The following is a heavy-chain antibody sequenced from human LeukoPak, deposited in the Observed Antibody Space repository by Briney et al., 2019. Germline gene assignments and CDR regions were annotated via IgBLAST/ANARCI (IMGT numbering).Heavy chain of an antibody. CDR2: ISAYNGNT. J-gene: IGHJ4*02. V-gene: IGHV1-18*01. CDR1: GYTFTSYG. D-gene: IGHD1-26*01. CDR3: ARGAVRVVGYFDY. Sequence: ASVKVSCKASGYTFTSYGISWVRQAPGQGLEWMGWISAYNGNTNYAQKFQGRVTMTRDTSISTAYMEMSRLTSDDTAVYYCARGAVRVVGYFDYWGQGTLVTVSS.